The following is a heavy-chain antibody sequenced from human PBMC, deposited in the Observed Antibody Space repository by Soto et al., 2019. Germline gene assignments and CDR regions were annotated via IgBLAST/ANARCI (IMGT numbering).Heavy chain of an antibody. CDR2: IRSDGSNI. D-gene: IGHD1-26*01. CDR3: ARDGVGATTYFGYLDY. CDR1: GTIFSGYG. V-gene: IGHV3-30*02. J-gene: IGHJ4*02. Sequence: WGSLRLSCTTSGTIFSGYGMHWVRQAPGKGLEWVALIRSDGSNIQYADSVKGRFTISRDNSRKILYLQMDSLRADDTAVYYCARDGVGATTYFGYLDYWGQGAPVTVSS.